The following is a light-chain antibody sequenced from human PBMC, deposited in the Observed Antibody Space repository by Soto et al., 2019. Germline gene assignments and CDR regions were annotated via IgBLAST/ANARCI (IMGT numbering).Light chain of an antibody. V-gene: IGKV3-11*01. Sequence: EIVLTQSPATLSLSPGEIATLSCRASQNVGSDLAWYQQKSGQAPRLLIYDASNRATGIPARFSGSGSGTDFTLTISSLEPEDFAVYHCQQRSDWPLTFGGGTKVEIK. CDR3: QQRSDWPLT. CDR1: QNVGSD. J-gene: IGKJ4*01. CDR2: DAS.